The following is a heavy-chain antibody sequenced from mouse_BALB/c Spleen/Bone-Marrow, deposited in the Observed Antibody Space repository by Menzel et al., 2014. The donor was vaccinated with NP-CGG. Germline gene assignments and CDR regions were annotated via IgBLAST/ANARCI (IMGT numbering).Heavy chain of an antibody. CDR1: GFNIKDTY. CDR2: IDPANGNT. D-gene: IGHD2-4*01. Sequence: EVKLMESGAELVKAGASVKLSCTASGFNIKDTYMHWVKQRPEQGLEWIGRIDPANGNTKYDPKFQGKATITADTSSNIAYLQLSSLTSEDTAVYYCAGFGITKEEGYYYAMDYWGQGTSVTVSS. CDR3: AGFGITKEEGYYYAMDY. J-gene: IGHJ4*01. V-gene: IGHV14-3*02.